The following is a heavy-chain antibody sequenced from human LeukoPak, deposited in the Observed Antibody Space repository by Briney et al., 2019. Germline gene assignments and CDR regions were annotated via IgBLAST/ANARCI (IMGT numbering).Heavy chain of an antibody. CDR3: AKELAAMVTGIFDY. Sequence: GGSLRLSCAACGFTFSSYDMSWDRQAPGKGLEWVSAISGSGGSTYYADSVKGRFTISRDNSKNTLYLQMNSLRAEDTAVYYCAKELAAMVTGIFDYWGQGTLFTVSS. V-gene: IGHV3-23*01. CDR1: GFTFSSYD. CDR2: ISGSGGST. J-gene: IGHJ4*02. D-gene: IGHD5-18*01.